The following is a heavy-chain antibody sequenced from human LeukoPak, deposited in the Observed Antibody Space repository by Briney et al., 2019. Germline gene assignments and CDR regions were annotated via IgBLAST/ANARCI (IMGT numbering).Heavy chain of an antibody. D-gene: IGHD1-26*01. Sequence: GGSLRLSCAASGFTFSSFEMNWVRQAPGKGLEWVSYISSSGTIYYADSVKGRFTISRDNAKNSLYLQMNTLRDEDTAVYYCVRDPSGSPYFDQWGPGTLVTVSS. CDR1: GFTFSSFE. V-gene: IGHV3-48*03. J-gene: IGHJ4*02. CDR3: VRDPSGSPYFDQ. CDR2: ISSSGTI.